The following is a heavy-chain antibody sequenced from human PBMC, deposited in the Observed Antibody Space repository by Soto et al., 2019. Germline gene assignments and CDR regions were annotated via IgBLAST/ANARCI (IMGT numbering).Heavy chain of an antibody. V-gene: IGHV1-18*04. CDR1: GYTFTSYG. Sequence: VASVKVSCKASGYTFTSYGISWVRQAPGQGLEWMGWISAYNGNTNYAQKLQGRVTMTTDASTSTAYMELRSLRSDDTAVYYCARALVDIVVAQTPGVDYWGQGTLVTVSS. D-gene: IGHD5-12*01. J-gene: IGHJ4*02. CDR2: ISAYNGNT. CDR3: ARALVDIVVAQTPGVDY.